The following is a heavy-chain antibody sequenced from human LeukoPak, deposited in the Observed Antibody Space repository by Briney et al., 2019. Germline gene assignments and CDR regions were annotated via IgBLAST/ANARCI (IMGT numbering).Heavy chain of an antibody. Sequence: PSETLSLTCTVSGGSMSMSYWSSIRQPPGKGLEWIGYIYYSGSTNYNPSLKSRVTVSVDTSKKQFSLNLTSVTAADTAVYYCARSGYYNDSLDHWGQGTLVTVSS. D-gene: IGHD3-22*01. CDR3: ARSGYYNDSLDH. CDR2: IYYSGST. V-gene: IGHV4-59*12. CDR1: GGSMSMSY. J-gene: IGHJ5*02.